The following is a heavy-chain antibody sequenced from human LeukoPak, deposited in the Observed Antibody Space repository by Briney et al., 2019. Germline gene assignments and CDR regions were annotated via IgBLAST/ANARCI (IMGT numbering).Heavy chain of an antibody. J-gene: IGHJ6*03. V-gene: IGHV3-11*04. CDR2: ISGSGSTI. Sequence: GGSVRLSCAASGFTFSDYYLSWIRQAPGKGLEWVSYISGSGSTIYYADSVKGRFTISRDNAKNSLYLQMNSLRAQDTAVYYGASGAFGITVVRGVNYYHYYMNVWCKGKTVTVSS. CDR1: GFTFSDYY. D-gene: IGHD3-10*01. CDR3: ASGAFGITVVRGVNYYHYYMNV.